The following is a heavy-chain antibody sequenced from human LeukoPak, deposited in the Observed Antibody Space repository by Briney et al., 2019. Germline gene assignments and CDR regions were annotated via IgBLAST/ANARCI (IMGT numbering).Heavy chain of an antibody. Sequence: GGSLRLSCAASGFTFDDYAMHWVRQAPGKGLEWVSGISWNSGSIGYADSVKGRFTISRDNAKNSLYLQMNSLRAENTALYYCAKMAAAAVWFDPWGQVTLVTVSS. CDR3: AKMAAAAVWFDP. CDR2: ISWNSGSI. D-gene: IGHD6-13*01. V-gene: IGHV3-9*01. J-gene: IGHJ5*02. CDR1: GFTFDDYA.